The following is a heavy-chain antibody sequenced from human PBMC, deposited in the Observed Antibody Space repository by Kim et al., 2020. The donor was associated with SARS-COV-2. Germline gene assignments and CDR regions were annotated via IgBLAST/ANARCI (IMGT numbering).Heavy chain of an antibody. J-gene: IGHJ4*02. V-gene: IGHV3-48*03. CDR3: ARGNASGLYYCHFDL. CDR2: ISGSGISI. CDR1: GFTFGSHE. Sequence: GGSLRLSCAASGFTFGSHEMNWVRQAPGKGLEWVSYISGSGISIYYADSVKGRFTISRDNAKKSLYLQMNSLRAEDTAIYYCARGNASGLYYCHFDLWGQGTLVNVSP. D-gene: IGHD3-22*01.